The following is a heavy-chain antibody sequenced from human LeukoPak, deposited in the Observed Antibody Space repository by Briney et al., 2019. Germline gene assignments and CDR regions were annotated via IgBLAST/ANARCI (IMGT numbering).Heavy chain of an antibody. J-gene: IGHJ4*02. CDR1: GLTFSNYA. V-gene: IGHV3-23*01. Sequence: PGGSLRLSCAASGLTFSNYAMRWVRQAPGKGLEWVSAISGSGDSTYYADSVKGRFTISRDNSKNTVYLQMNSLRAEDTAVYYCAKGWGFFEHWGQGTLANVFS. CDR2: ISGSGDST. D-gene: IGHD7-27*01. CDR3: AKGWGFFEH.